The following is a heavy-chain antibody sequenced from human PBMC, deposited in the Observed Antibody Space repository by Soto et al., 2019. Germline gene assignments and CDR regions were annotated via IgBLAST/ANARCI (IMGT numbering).Heavy chain of an antibody. CDR2: INPNSGGT. V-gene: IGHV1-2*04. J-gene: IGHJ6*02. CDR3: ARGYCSGGSCFTPVGYYYYGMDV. D-gene: IGHD2-15*01. Sequence: ASVKVSCKASGYTFTGYYMHWVRQAPGQGLEWMGWINPNSGGTNYAQKFQGWVTMTRDTSISTAYMELSRLRSDDTAVYYCARGYCSGGSCFTPVGYYYYGMDVWGQGTTVTVSS. CDR1: GYTFTGYY.